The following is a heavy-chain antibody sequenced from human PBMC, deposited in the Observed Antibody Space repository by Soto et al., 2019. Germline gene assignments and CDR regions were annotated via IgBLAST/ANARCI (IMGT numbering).Heavy chain of an antibody. J-gene: IGHJ3*02. D-gene: IGHD3-10*01. CDR1: GGSISSGGYY. CDR2: IYYLGST. V-gene: IGHV4-31*03. CDR3: ARFYTVRGVMSAFDI. Sequence: QVQLQESGPGLVKPSQTLSLACTVSGGSISSGGYYWSWIRQHPGKGLEWIGYIYYLGSTYYNPSLKSRVTISVDTSKKQFCLKLSSVTAADTAVYYCARFYTVRGVMSAFDIWGQGTMVTVSS.